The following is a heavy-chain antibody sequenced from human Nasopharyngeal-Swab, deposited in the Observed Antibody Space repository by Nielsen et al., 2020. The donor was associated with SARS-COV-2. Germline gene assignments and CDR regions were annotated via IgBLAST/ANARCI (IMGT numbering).Heavy chain of an antibody. CDR2: ISGDGSST. V-gene: IGHV3-74*01. J-gene: IGHJ4*02. Sequence: GESLKLSCVASGFPFRSFWMHLVRQVPGKGLVWISRISGDGSSTSYADSVKGRLTISRDNAKNTLYLQINTLTGEDTAVYHCARGSGPHGSWDYWGQGTLVTVSS. CDR1: GFPFRSFW. D-gene: IGHD1-26*01. CDR3: ARGSGPHGSWDY.